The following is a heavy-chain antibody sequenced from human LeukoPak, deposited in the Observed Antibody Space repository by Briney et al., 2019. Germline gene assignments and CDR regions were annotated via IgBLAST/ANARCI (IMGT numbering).Heavy chain of an antibody. CDR1: GNIVTEWS. J-gene: IGHJ4*02. V-gene: IGHV1-2*02. CDR3: TRDAPNSPFHY. Sequence: ASVKVSCKASGNIVTEWSIHWVRQAPGQGLESMGWINLKSGATYYIQKFQDRVTMTRDTFTSTAYMDLSKLTSDDTAFYYCTRDAPNSPFHYGGQGTLVTVSS. D-gene: IGHD2/OR15-2a*01. CDR2: INLKSGAT.